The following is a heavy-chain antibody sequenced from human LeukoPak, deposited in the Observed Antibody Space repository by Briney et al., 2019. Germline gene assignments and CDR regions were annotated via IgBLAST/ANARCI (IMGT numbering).Heavy chain of an antibody. D-gene: IGHD2-15*01. CDR2: LSGSGGST. CDR1: GFTFSRYA. CDR3: AKESLLYFQH. V-gene: IGHV3-23*01. J-gene: IGHJ1*01. Sequence: GGSLRLSSAASGFTFSRYAMSWVRQAPGKGLEWVSALSGSGGSTYYADSVKGRFTISRDNSKNTLYLQMNSLRAEDPAVYYCAKESLLYFQHWGQGTLVTVSS.